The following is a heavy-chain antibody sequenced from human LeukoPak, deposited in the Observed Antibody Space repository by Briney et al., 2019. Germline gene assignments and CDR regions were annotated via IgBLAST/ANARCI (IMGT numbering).Heavy chain of an antibody. V-gene: IGHV3-23*01. Sequence: GGPLRLSCAASGFTFSSYAMSWVRQAPGKGLDWVSAISGSGGSTYYADSVKGRFTISRDNSKNTLYLQMNSLRAEDTAVYYCAKVGFGELNAGHLDYWGQGTLVTVSS. CDR2: ISGSGGST. D-gene: IGHD3-10*01. CDR3: AKVGFGELNAGHLDY. CDR1: GFTFSSYA. J-gene: IGHJ4*02.